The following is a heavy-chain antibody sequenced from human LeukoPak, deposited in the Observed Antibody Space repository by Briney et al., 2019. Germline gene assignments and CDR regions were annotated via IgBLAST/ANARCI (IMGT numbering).Heavy chain of an antibody. CDR3: AGGYGSGVMSPYALDV. J-gene: IGHJ6*04. V-gene: IGHV1-69*06. CDR2: IVPRFAAA. D-gene: IGHD3-10*01. Sequence: SVKVSCKASGVTFSDYPISWVRQAPGQGPEWMGGIVPRFAAADYAQQFQGRVTITADMYTTTAYMELSSLTSDDTAIYYCAGGYGSGVMSPYALDVWVTGTTVVVSS. CDR1: GVTFSDYP.